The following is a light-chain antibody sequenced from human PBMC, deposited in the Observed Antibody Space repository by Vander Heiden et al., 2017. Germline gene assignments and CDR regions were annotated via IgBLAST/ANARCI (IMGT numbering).Light chain of an antibody. CDR2: WAS. CDR3: QQYYSTPQT. J-gene: IGKJ2*01. CDR1: QSVLYSSNNKNY. V-gene: IGKV4-1*01. Sequence: DIVMTQSPDSLAVSLGERATINCKSSQSVLYSSNNKNYFAWYQQKPRQPPKLLIYWASTRESGVPDRFSGSGSGTDFTLTISSLQAEDVAVYYCQQYYSTPQTFGQGTKLEIK.